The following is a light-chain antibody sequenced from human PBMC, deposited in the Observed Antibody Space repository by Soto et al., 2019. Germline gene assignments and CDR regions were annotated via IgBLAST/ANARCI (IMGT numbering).Light chain of an antibody. CDR2: AND. Sequence: QSVLTQPPSVSGAPGQRVTISCTGSSSNIGAGYDVHWYQQIPGAAPKLLISANDNRPSGVPDRFSGSKSDPSASLAITWLQAEDEADYYCQSYDSSLSALIFGGGTQLTVL. CDR1: SSNIGAGYD. CDR3: QSYDSSLSALI. V-gene: IGLV1-40*01. J-gene: IGLJ2*01.